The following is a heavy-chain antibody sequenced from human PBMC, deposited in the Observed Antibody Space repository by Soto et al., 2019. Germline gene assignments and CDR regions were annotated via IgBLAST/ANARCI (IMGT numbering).Heavy chain of an antibody. CDR1: GYTFTTYA. V-gene: IGHV1-3*01. D-gene: IGHD3-10*01. CDR2: INGGNGNT. J-gene: IGHJ4*02. Sequence: ASVKVSCKASGYTFTTYALHWVRQAPGQRLEWIGWINGGNGNTKFSQKFQGRVTITIDTSAATAYMELSSLRSEDTAVYFCAREFPTTFGGHPDDYSGQGTLVTVYS. CDR3: AREFPTTFGGHPDDY.